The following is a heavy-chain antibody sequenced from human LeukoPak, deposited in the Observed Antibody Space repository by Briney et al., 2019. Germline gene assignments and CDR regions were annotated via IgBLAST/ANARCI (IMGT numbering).Heavy chain of an antibody. CDR1: GGSISSSSDY. Sequence: SETLSLTCTVSGGSISSSSDYWGWFRQPPGKGLEWIGSVRYSGKTYYNPSLKSRVTMSVDTSKSQFSLKLSSVTAADTAVYFCARHYYDSSGSRRDYYFDYWGQGTLVTVSS. J-gene: IGHJ4*02. V-gene: IGHV4-39*01. CDR3: ARHYYDSSGSRRDYYFDY. D-gene: IGHD3-22*01. CDR2: VRYSGKT.